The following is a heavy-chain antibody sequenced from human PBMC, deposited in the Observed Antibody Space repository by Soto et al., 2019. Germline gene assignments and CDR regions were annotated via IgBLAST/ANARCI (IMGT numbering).Heavy chain of an antibody. V-gene: IGHV3-21*01. J-gene: IGHJ4*02. CDR1: GFTFSSYS. Sequence: EVQLVESGGGLVKPGGSLRLSCAASGFTFSSYSMNWVRQAPGKGLEWVSSISSSSSYIYYADSVKGRFTISRDNAKNSLYLQMNSLRAEDTAVYYCARDSGYMPEYYFDYWGQGTLVTVSS. D-gene: IGHD3-9*01. CDR3: ARDSGYMPEYYFDY. CDR2: ISSSSSYI.